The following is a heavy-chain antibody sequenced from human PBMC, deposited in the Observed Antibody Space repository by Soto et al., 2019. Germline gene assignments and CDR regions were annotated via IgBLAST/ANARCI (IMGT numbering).Heavy chain of an antibody. J-gene: IGHJ3*02. Sequence: LRLSCAASGFICSSYDMSWVRQAPGKGLEWVSTILVDGRTFYVDSVKGRFTISRDTSQNTVYLQMNSLTAGDTALYYCAKATATGGGAFDICGQGTMVTVSS. CDR2: ILVDGRT. D-gene: IGHD2-8*02. CDR1: GFICSSYD. V-gene: IGHV3-23*01. CDR3: AKATATGGGAFDI.